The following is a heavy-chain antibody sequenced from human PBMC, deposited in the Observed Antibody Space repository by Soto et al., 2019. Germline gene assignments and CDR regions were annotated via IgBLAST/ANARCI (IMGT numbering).Heavy chain of an antibody. CDR3: AREGCSSTSCYAYAYYGMDV. D-gene: IGHD2-2*01. Sequence: QVQLVQSGAEVKKPGSSVKVSCKASGGTFSSYAISWVRQAPGQGLEWMGGIIPIFGTANYAQKFQGRVTITADESTSTAYMELSSRRSEDTAVYYCAREGCSSTSCYAYAYYGMDVWGQGTTVTVS. CDR1: GGTFSSYA. V-gene: IGHV1-69*01. J-gene: IGHJ6*02. CDR2: IIPIFGTA.